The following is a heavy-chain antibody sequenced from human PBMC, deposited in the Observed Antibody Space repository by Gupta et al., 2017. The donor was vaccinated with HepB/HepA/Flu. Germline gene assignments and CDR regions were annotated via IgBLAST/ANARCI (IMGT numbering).Heavy chain of an antibody. CDR3: ARRNDFWSGYHNFDI. J-gene: IGHJ3*02. D-gene: IGHD3-3*01. V-gene: IGHV3-11*01. CDR1: GFTFSDYS. Sequence: QVQLVESGGGLVKPGGSLSLSCAASGFTFSDYSMTWTRQAPGGGREWLSDISDSGYSIHYADSVRGRFTISRDNAKNSLYLQLTSLRVEDTAVYYCARRNDFWSGYHNFDIWGQGTMVTVSS. CDR2: ISDSGYSI.